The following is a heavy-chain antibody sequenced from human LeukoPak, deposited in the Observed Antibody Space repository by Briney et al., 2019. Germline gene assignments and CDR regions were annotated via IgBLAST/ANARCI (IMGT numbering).Heavy chain of an antibody. D-gene: IGHD3-10*01. CDR1: GFTFSSYG. J-gene: IGHJ3*02. Sequence: PGGSLRLSCAASGFTFSSYGMSWVRQAPGKGLEWVSAISGSGGSTYYADSVKGRFTISRDNAKNSLYLQMNSLRAEDTAIYYCARAGKTFDIWGQGTMVTVSS. CDR2: ISGSGGST. CDR3: ARAGKTFDI. V-gene: IGHV3-23*01.